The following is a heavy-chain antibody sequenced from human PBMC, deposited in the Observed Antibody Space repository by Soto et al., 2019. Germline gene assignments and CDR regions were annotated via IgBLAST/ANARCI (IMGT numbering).Heavy chain of an antibody. CDR1: GFTFTNYA. CDR3: ARDHFASSWSYFDY. V-gene: IGHV3-30-3*01. Sequence: QVQLVESGGGVVQPGRSLRLSCAVSGFTFTNYAMHWVRQAPGKGLEWVAVISDDGSNKKYADSVKGRFTISRDNSKNTMYMQMNRLRAEDTALYYCARDHFASSWSYFDYWGQGTLVTVSS. D-gene: IGHD6-13*01. CDR2: ISDDGSNK. J-gene: IGHJ4*02.